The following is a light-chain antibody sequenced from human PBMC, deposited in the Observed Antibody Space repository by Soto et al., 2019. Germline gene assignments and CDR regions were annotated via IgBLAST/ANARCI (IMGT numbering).Light chain of an antibody. J-gene: IGLJ2*01. CDR2: DTT. CDR3: LLSYSGGRMV. V-gene: IGLV7-46*01. CDR1: TGAVTSSHY. Sequence: QAVVTQEPSLTVSPRGTVTLTCGSSTGAVTSSHYPYWFQQKPGQAPRTLIYDTTNKYSWTPARFSGSLLGDNAALTLSGAQPEDEAEYYCLLSYSGGRMVLGGGTKLTVL.